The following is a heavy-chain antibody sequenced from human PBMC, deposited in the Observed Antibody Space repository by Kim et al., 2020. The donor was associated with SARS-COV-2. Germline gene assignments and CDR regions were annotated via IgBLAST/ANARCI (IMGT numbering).Heavy chain of an antibody. CDR3: AAYYYYGMDV. Sequence: GGSLRLSCAASGFTFSRYGMHWVRQAPGKGLEWVAVISHDGSNKYCADSVKGRFTISRDNSKNTLYLQMNNLRAEDTALYYCAAYYYYGMDVWGQGTTVTVSS. J-gene: IGHJ6*02. V-gene: IGHV3-30*03. CDR1: GFTFSRYG. CDR2: ISHDGSNK.